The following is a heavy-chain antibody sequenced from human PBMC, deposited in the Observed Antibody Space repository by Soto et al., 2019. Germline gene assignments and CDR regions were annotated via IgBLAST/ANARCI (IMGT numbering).Heavy chain of an antibody. Sequence: PGGSLRLSCAASGFIFSTTDMSWVRQAPGKGLEWVTTIEGSGTITYYADSVRGRFTISRDNSKNTVYLQMDSLTADDTAVYYCVKNSGWFNSWGQGTPVTVSS. CDR2: IEGSGTIT. V-gene: IGHV3-23*01. J-gene: IGHJ5*01. CDR3: VKNSGWFNS. D-gene: IGHD3-10*01. CDR1: GFIFSTTD.